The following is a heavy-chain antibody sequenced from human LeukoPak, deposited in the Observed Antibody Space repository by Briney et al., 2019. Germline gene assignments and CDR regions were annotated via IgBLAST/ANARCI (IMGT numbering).Heavy chain of an antibody. CDR3: ARGGFRFFAH. Sequence: GRSLRLSCAASGFTFSSYWMNWVRQAPGKGLEWVANINQDGTEKYYVDSVKGRFTISRDNAKNSLYLQMNSLGAEDTAVYYCARGGFRFFAHWGQGTLVTVSS. J-gene: IGHJ5*02. CDR1: GFTFSSYW. V-gene: IGHV3-7*04. CDR2: INQDGTEK. D-gene: IGHD3-22*01.